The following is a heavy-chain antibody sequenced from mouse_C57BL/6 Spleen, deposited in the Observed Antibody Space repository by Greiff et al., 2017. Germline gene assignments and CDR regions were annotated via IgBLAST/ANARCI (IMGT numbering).Heavy chain of an antibody. CDR3: ARGGYYGSSYGFDY. CDR1: GYSITSGYY. V-gene: IGHV3-6*01. D-gene: IGHD1-1*01. Sequence: EVKLQESGPGLVKPSQSLSLTCSVTGYSITSGYYWNWIRQFPGNKLEWMGYISYDGSNNYNPSLKNRISITRDTSKNQFFLKLNSVTTEDTATYYCARGGYYGSSYGFDYWGQGTTLTVSS. J-gene: IGHJ2*01. CDR2: ISYDGSN.